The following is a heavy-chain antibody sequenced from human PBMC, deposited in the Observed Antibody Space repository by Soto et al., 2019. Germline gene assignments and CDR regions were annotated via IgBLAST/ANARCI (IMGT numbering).Heavy chain of an antibody. D-gene: IGHD3-10*01. CDR2: ISWNSGSI. V-gene: IGHV3-9*01. CDR3: AKDRYPRGFGELFDY. J-gene: IGHJ4*02. Sequence: GGSLRLSCAASGFTFDDYAMHWVRQAPGKGLEWVSGISWNSGSIGYADSVKGRFTISRDNAKNSLYLQMNSLRAEDTALYYCAKDRYPRGFGELFDYWGQGTLVTVSS. CDR1: GFTFDDYA.